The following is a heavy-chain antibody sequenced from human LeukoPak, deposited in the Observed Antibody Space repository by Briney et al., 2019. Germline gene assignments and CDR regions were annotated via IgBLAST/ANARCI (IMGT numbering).Heavy chain of an antibody. CDR2: ISGSGIST. V-gene: IGHV3-23*01. J-gene: IGHJ3*02. Sequence: GGSQRLSCAASGLTFSTYAMSWVRQAPGKGLEWVSAISGSGISTFYADSVKGRFTISRDNSKNTLYLQMNSLRAEDTAVYYCAKGVGDGYNYGVFNIWGQGTMVTVSS. D-gene: IGHD5-24*01. CDR3: AKGVGDGYNYGVFNI. CDR1: GLTFSTYA.